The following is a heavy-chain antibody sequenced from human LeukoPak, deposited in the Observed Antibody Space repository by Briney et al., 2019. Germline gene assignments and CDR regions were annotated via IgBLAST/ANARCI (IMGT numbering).Heavy chain of an antibody. CDR1: GSSFTNYW. Sequence: GAALQISCKGSGSSFTNYWIGWGRQMPGKGLEWMGIINPADSDTRKSPAFHGQVTISADKSISTAYLQWSSLKAADSAMYYCARVMYGGKEGTFDYWGQGTLVTVSS. CDR2: INPADSDT. V-gene: IGHV5-51*01. CDR3: ARVMYGGKEGTFDY. D-gene: IGHD4-23*01. J-gene: IGHJ4*02.